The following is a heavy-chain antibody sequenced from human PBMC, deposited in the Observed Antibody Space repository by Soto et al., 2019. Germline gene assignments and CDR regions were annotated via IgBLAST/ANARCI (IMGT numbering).Heavy chain of an antibody. CDR2: ITGSGGRA. Sequence: GGSLRLSCAASGFTFSNFVMSWVRHIPGKGLHWVSGITGSGGRAYYADSVKGRFTISRDNSKNTLSLQMNSLRAEDTAVYYCAKDRMIVLDQWHFDYRGQGTLVTVSS. V-gene: IGHV3-23*01. CDR3: AKDRMIVLDQWHFDY. CDR1: GFTFSNFV. D-gene: IGHD3-22*01. J-gene: IGHJ4*02.